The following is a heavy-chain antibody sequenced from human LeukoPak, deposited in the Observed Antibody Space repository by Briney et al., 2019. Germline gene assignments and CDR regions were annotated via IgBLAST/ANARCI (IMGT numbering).Heavy chain of an antibody. Sequence: GGSLRLSCAASGFTVSSNYMSWVRQAPGKGLEWVSVIYSGGTTYYADSVKGRFTISRDNSKNTLYLQMNSLRAEDTAVYYCAGDFCRRWGGGMDVWGKGTTVTVSS. D-gene: IGHD3-16*01. V-gene: IGHV3-53*01. CDR2: IYSGGTT. J-gene: IGHJ6*04. CDR1: GFTVSSNY. CDR3: AGDFCRRWGGGMDV.